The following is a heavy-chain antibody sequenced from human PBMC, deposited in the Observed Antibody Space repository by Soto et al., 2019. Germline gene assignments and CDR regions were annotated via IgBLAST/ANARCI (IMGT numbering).Heavy chain of an antibody. D-gene: IGHD6-13*01. CDR1: GASISSNY. V-gene: IGHV4-59*08. J-gene: IGHJ3*01. CDR3: ARHSPLAAGGAFEF. Sequence: QVQLQESGPGLVKPSETLSLTCTVSGASISSNYWSWIRQPPGKGLECIGYFSYSGSTNYNPSLKSRVIISVATSRNQFSMKLTSLTATDTAMYYCARHSPLAAGGAFEFWGQGMMVTVAS. CDR2: FSYSGST.